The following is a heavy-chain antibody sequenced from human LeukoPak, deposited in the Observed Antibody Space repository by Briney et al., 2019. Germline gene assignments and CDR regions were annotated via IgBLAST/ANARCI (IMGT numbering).Heavy chain of an antibody. D-gene: IGHD3-9*01. CDR1: GFTFSSYG. CDR2: ISYDGSNK. V-gene: IGHV3-30*18. Sequence: PGRSLRLSCAASGFTFSSYGMHWVRQAPGKGLEWVAVISYDGSNKYYADSVKGRFTISRDNSKNTLYLQMNSQRAEDTAVYYCAKAPYDILTGYSPSWGQGTLVTVSS. CDR3: AKAPYDILTGYSPS. J-gene: IGHJ5*02.